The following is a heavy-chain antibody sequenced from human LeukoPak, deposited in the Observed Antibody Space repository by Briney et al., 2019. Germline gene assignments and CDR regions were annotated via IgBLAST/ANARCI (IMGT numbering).Heavy chain of an antibody. Sequence: SDTLSLTCTVSGVSISSHYWSWIRQSAGKRLEWIGRFHSSGSSAYNPSLKSRVTMSMDMSKNQFSLKLTSVTAADTAVYYCTRDWFGVTGTTEDYWGQGTLVTVSS. V-gene: IGHV4-4*07. CDR2: FHSSGSS. CDR1: GVSISSHY. J-gene: IGHJ4*02. CDR3: TRDWFGVTGTTEDY. D-gene: IGHD3-3*01.